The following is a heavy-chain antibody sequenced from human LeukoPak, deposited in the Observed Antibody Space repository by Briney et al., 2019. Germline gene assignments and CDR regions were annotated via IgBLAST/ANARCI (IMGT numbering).Heavy chain of an antibody. CDR2: IYPGDSDT. V-gene: IGHV5-51*01. CDR1: GYSFSSYW. D-gene: IGHD5-18*01. J-gene: IGHJ3*01. Sequence: ESLKISCKGSGYSFSSYWSGWVRQMPVKCLEWMGIIYPGDSDTRYSPSFQGQVTISADKSISTAYLQWSSLKASDTAMYSCAKNVDTAMAPGFDLWGQGTMVTVSS. CDR3: AKNVDTAMAPGFDL.